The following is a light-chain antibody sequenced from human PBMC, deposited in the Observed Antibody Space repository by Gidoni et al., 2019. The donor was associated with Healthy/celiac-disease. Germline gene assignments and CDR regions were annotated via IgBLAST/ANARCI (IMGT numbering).Light chain of an antibody. V-gene: IGKV4-1*01. Sequence: DIVMTQSPDAMTVSLGERATIKCKSSQSVLYSANNKNYLAWYQQKPGQLPKLLIYLASTRESGVPDRFSGSGSGTDFPLTISSLQAEDVAVYYCQQYYSTPRAFGQXTKVEI. CDR3: QQYYSTPRA. J-gene: IGKJ1*01. CDR1: QSVLYSANNKNY. CDR2: LAS.